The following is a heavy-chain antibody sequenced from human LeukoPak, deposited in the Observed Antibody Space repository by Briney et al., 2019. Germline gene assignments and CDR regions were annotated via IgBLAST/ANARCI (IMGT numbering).Heavy chain of an antibody. D-gene: IGHD3-10*01. Sequence: GGSLRLSCAASGLTFSSYGMHWVRQAPGKGLEWVALISYDGSNQYYADSVKGRFTISRDNSKDMLYLQMNSLRAEDTAVYYCAGSYCNYYYGVDVWGQGTTVTVSS. CDR3: AGSYCNYYYGVDV. CDR1: GLTFSSYG. CDR2: ISYDGSNQ. V-gene: IGHV3-30*03. J-gene: IGHJ6*02.